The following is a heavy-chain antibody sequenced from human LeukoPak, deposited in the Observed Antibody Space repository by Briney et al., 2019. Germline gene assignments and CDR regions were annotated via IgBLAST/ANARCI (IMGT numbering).Heavy chain of an antibody. V-gene: IGHV3-33*01. D-gene: IGHD3-10*01. CDR2: IWYDGSNK. J-gene: IGHJ4*02. Sequence: GRSLRLSCAASGFTFSRSGMHWVRQAPGKGLEWVAVIWYDGSNKYYADSVKGRFTISRDNSKNTLYQQMNSLRAEDTAVYSCARDWSRFGELLYYWGQGTLVTVSS. CDR3: ARDWSRFGELLYY. CDR1: GFTFSRSG.